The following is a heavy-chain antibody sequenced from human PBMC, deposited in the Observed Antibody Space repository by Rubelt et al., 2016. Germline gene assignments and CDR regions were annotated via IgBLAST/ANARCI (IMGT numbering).Heavy chain of an antibody. CDR2: IHSGGTT. V-gene: IGHV3-53*01. J-gene: IGHJ3*02. CDR1: GLSVNNDY. CDR3: ARERDAFYI. Sequence: ECGGGLIQPGGSLRLSCAASGLSVNNDYMNWVRQAPGKGLEWVSVIHSGGTTYYADSVKGRFTISRDNSKNTVYLQMNSLRADDTAVYYCARERDAFYIWGQGTMVTVSS.